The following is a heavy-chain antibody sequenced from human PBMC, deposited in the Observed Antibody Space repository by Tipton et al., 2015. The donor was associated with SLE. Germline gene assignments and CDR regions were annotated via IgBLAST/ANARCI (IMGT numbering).Heavy chain of an antibody. CDR2: IYYSGST. CDR3: AREEYSSGWTEVHWFDP. Sequence: TLSLTCTVSGGSISSYYWSWIRQPPGKGLEWIGYIYYSGSTNYNPSLKRRVTISVDTSKNQFSLKLSSVTAADTAVYYCAREEYSSGWTEVHWFDPWGQGTLVTVSS. J-gene: IGHJ5*02. V-gene: IGHV4-59*01. CDR1: GGSISSYY. D-gene: IGHD6-19*01.